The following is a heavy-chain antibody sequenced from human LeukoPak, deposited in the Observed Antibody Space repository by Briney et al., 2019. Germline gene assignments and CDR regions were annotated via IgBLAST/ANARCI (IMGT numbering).Heavy chain of an antibody. V-gene: IGHV3-48*03. D-gene: IGHD3-9*01. CDR3: ARSGWYYDILTGFDY. CDR2: ISISGSTI. Sequence: GGSLRLSCAASGFTFSSYERNWVRQAPGKGLEWVSYISISGSTIYYADSVKGRFTISRDNAKNSLYLQMNSLRAEDTAVYYCARSGWYYDILTGFDYWGQGTLVTVSS. CDR1: GFTFSSYE. J-gene: IGHJ4*02.